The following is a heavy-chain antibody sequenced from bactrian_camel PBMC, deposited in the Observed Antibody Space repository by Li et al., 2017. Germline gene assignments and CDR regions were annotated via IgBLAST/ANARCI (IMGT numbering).Heavy chain of an antibody. V-gene: IGHV3S53*01. D-gene: IGHD5*01. CDR2: IDSDGQT. J-gene: IGHJ4*01. CDR1: GYAGSSYC. Sequence: HVQLVESGGGSVQSGGSLRLSCAASGYAGSSYCMGWFRQAPGKEREGVATIDSDGQTTYADSVKGRFTISRDNAKNTVFLEMNSLQPEDTAMYTCAAADRWGWGPEYEYNYWGQGTQVTVS. CDR3: AAADRWGWGPEYEYNY.